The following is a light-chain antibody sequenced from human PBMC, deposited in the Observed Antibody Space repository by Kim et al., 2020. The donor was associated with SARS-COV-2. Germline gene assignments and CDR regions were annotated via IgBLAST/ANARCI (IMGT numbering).Light chain of an antibody. CDR3: QVWDSSTWV. Sequence: SVALGKTARITCGGNNLVTKNVPWYQQKPGQAPVLVMYRDTNRPSGIPERFSGSNSGNTATLTISRAQAGDEADYYCQVWDSSTWVFGGGTQLTVL. CDR2: RDT. V-gene: IGLV3-9*01. J-gene: IGLJ3*02. CDR1: NLVTKN.